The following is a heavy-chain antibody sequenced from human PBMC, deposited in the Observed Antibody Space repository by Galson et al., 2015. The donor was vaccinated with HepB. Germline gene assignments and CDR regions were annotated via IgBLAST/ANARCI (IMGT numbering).Heavy chain of an antibody. CDR3: ARMGYPYDY. Sequence: ETLSLTCAVYGGSFSGYYWSWIRQPPGKGLEWIGEINHSGSTNYNPSLKSRVTISVDTSKNQFSLKLSSVTAADTAVYYCARMGYPYDYWGQGTLVTVSS. CDR1: GGSFSGYY. CDR2: INHSGST. J-gene: IGHJ4*02. D-gene: IGHD3-16*01. V-gene: IGHV4-34*01.